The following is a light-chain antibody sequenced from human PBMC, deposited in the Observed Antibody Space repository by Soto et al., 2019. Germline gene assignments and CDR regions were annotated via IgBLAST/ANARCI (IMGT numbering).Light chain of an antibody. CDR2: GAS. Sequence: DIQMTQSPSTLSASVGDRVTITCRARQSISRWLAWYQQKSGKAPKLLIYGASSLERGVPSRFSGSGPGTELTLIIGGLQPDDFATYYCQQDNSYDMLTFYQGTKVETK. V-gene: IGKV1-5*01. CDR1: QSISRW. J-gene: IGKJ1*01. CDR3: QQDNSYDMLT.